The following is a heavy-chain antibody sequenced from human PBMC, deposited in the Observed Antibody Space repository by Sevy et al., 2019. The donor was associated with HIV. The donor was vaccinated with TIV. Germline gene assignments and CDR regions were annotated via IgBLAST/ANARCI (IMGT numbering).Heavy chain of an antibody. V-gene: IGHV3-15*01. J-gene: IGHJ4*02. CDR3: TTGGSILQH. CDR2: IKSKTEGGTT. D-gene: IGHD3-16*01. Sequence: GGSLRLSCAASGFTFGNVWMSWVRQAPGKGLEWVGHIKSKTEGGTTDYAAPVKGRFTISRDDSRNTLDLQMNSLKAEDTALYYCTTGGSILQHWGQGTLVTVSS. CDR1: GFTFGNVW.